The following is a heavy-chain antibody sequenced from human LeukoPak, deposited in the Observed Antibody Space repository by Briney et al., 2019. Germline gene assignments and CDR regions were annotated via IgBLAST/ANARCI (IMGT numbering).Heavy chain of an antibody. Sequence: PGRSLRLSCAASGFTFSSYGMHWVRQAPGKGLEWVGFIRSKTYGGTTGYAASVKDTFTISRDDSKSVIYLQMNSLKTEDTAFYYCTRGVGQQLIPPDYWGQGTLVTVSS. CDR1: GFTFSSYG. D-gene: IGHD6-13*01. CDR2: IRSKTYGGTT. V-gene: IGHV3-49*04. CDR3: TRGVGQQLIPPDY. J-gene: IGHJ4*02.